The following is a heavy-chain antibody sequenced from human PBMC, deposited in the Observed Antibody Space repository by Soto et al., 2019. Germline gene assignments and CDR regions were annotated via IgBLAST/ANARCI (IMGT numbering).Heavy chain of an antibody. CDR1: GYTFTSYD. Sequence: QVQLVQSGAEVKKPGASVKVSCKASGYTFTSYDINWVRQATGQGLEWMGWMNPNSGNTGYAQKFKGRXTXTXXTSISTAYMELSSLRSEDTAVYYCASGSRGVRFDPWGQGTLVTVSS. CDR2: MNPNSGNT. V-gene: IGHV1-8*01. J-gene: IGHJ5*02. D-gene: IGHD3-10*01. CDR3: ASGSRGVRFDP.